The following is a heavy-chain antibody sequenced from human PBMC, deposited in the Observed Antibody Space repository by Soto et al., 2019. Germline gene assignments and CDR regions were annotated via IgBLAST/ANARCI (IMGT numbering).Heavy chain of an antibody. V-gene: IGHV4-34*01. D-gene: IGHD1-26*01. Sequence: QVQLQQSGAGLLKPSETLSLTCDVYGGSFSDYIWTWIRQTPGKGLQWIGQINHSGSANYNPSLQSRVTISVHPSSSQFSLELSSVTAADTAVYYCARGLISGSHYSGGWYYFDSWGQGTQVTVSS. CDR2: INHSGSA. CDR1: GGSFSDYI. J-gene: IGHJ4*02. CDR3: ARGLISGSHYSGGWYYFDS.